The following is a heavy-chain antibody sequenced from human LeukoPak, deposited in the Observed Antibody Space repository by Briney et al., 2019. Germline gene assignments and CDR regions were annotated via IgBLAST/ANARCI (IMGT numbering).Heavy chain of an antibody. CDR3: ARWGGGDFYYYYMDV. J-gene: IGHJ6*03. D-gene: IGHD2-21*01. CDR2: MNPNSGNT. CDR1: GYTFTSYD. V-gene: IGHV1-8*03. Sequence: GASVKVSCKASGYTFTSYDINWVRQATGQGLEWMGWMNPNSGNTGYAQKFQGRVTITRNTSISPAYMELSSLRSEDTAVYYCARWGGGDFYYYYMDVWGKGTTVTVSS.